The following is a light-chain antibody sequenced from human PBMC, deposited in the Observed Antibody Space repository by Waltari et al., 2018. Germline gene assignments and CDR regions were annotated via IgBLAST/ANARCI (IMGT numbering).Light chain of an antibody. Sequence: DIVMTQSPDSLAVSLGERATINCKSSQSVLYSSNNKNYLAWYQQKPGQPPKLLIYWASTRESGVPDRFSGSGSGTDFTLTISSLQPDDFATYYCQHYSSAPYTFGQGTKLEIK. CDR2: WAS. CDR3: QHYSSAPYT. J-gene: IGKJ2*01. V-gene: IGKV4-1*01. CDR1: QSVLYSSNNKNY.